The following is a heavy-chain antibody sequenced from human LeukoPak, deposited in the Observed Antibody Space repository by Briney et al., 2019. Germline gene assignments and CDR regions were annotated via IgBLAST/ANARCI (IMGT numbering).Heavy chain of an antibody. V-gene: IGHV4-39*01. D-gene: IGHD3-9*01. CDR1: GGSISSVSYY. CDR2: IYYRGST. CDR3: ARGNYDILTGDRKDFDH. J-gene: IGHJ4*02. Sequence: SETLSLTCTVSGGSISSVSYYWGWIRQPSGKGLEWIGNIYYRGSTYYNPSLERRVTISVDTSKNQFSLKLTSVTAADTAVYYCARGNYDILTGDRKDFDHWGQGTLVTVSS.